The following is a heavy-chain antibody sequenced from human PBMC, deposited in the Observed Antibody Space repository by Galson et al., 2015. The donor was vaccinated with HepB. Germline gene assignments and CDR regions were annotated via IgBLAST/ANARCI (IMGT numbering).Heavy chain of an antibody. CDR1: GYTFTSYG. J-gene: IGHJ3*02. CDR2: ISPYNGNT. Sequence: SVKVSCKASGYTFTSYGISWVRQAPGQGLEWMGWISPYNGNTNYAQKLQGRVTMTTDTSTSTAYMELRSLRSDDTAVYYCARGYCSSTSCYKDDAFDIWGQGTMVTVSS. V-gene: IGHV1-18*01. D-gene: IGHD2-2*02. CDR3: ARGYCSSTSCYKDDAFDI.